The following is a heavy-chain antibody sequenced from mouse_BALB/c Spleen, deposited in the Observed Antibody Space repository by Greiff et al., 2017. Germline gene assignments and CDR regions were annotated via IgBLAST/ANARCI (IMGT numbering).Heavy chain of an antibody. CDR3: ARGRYGNYGYYFDY. J-gene: IGHJ2*01. CDR2: ISSGGST. D-gene: IGHD2-10*02. Sequence: EAQGVESGGGLVKPGGSLKLSCAASGFTFSSYAMSWVRQTPEKRLEWVASISSGGSTYYPDSVKGRFTISRDNARNILYLQMSSLRSEDTAMYYCARGRYGNYGYYFDYWGQGTTLTVSS. V-gene: IGHV5-6-5*01. CDR1: GFTFSSYA.